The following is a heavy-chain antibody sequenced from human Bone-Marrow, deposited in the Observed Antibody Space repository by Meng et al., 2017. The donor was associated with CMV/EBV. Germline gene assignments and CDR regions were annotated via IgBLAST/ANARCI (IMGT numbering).Heavy chain of an antibody. V-gene: IGHV3-23*01. D-gene: IGHD4-17*01. CDR1: GFTFSSYA. Sequence: LSLTCAASGFTFSSYAMSWVRQAPGKGLEWVSAISGSGGSTYYADSVKGRFTISRDNSKNTLYLQMNSLRAEDTAVYYCAKDLRGLDYGDYGGDAFDIWGQGTMVTVSS. CDR3: AKDLRGLDYGDYGGDAFDI. CDR2: ISGSGGST. J-gene: IGHJ3*02.